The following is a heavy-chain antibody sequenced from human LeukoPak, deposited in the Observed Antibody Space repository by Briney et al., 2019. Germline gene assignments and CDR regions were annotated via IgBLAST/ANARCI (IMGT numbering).Heavy chain of an antibody. CDR1: GYTFTGYY. V-gene: IGHV1-2*02. CDR2: INHNRGGT. Sequence: GASVKVSCKASGYTFTGYYMHWVRQAPGQGLEWMGWINHNRGGTNYAQKFQGRVTMTRDTSISTAYMELSRLRAEDTAVYYCARAMGWFGELFGTVDAFDYWGQGTLVTVSS. J-gene: IGHJ4*02. D-gene: IGHD3-10*01. CDR3: ARAMGWFGELFGTVDAFDY.